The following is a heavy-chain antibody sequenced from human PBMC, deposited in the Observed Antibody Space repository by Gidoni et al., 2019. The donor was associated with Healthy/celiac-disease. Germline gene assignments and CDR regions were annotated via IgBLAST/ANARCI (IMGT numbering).Heavy chain of an antibody. Sequence: QVQLQESGPGLVKPSETLSLTCTVSGYSISSGYYWGWFRQPPGKGLEWIGSIYHSGSTYYNPSLKSRVTISVDTSKNQFSLKLSSVTAADTAVYYCARVEVSAGIAAAGYYYYYGMDVWGQGTTVTVSS. J-gene: IGHJ6*02. V-gene: IGHV4-38-2*02. D-gene: IGHD6-13*01. CDR3: ARVEVSAGIAAAGYYYYYGMDV. CDR2: IYHSGST. CDR1: GYSISSGYY.